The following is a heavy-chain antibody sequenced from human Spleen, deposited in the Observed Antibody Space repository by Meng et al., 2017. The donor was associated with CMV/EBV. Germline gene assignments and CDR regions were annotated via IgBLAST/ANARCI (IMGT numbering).Heavy chain of an antibody. CDR2: VYNSGST. J-gene: IGHJ4*02. V-gene: IGHV4-59*01. D-gene: IGHD5-24*01. Sequence: SETLSLTCNVSGGSITTYHWSWIRQPPGKELEWIGYVYNSGSTNYNPSLKRRVTISVDTSKNQFFMKLSSVTAADTAVYYCARGVGYNFEGLDYWGQGTLVTVSS. CDR3: ARGVGYNFEGLDY. CDR1: GGSITTYH.